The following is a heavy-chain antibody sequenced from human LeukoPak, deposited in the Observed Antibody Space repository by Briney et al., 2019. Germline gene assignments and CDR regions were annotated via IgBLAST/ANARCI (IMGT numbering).Heavy chain of an antibody. CDR2: IYTSGST. CDR1: GDSISSFH. V-gene: IGHV4-4*07. D-gene: IGHD3-22*01. Sequence: SETLSLTCTVSGDSISSFHWSWIRQPAGKGLEWIGRIYTSGSTNYNPSLKSRVTMSVDTSKNQFSLKLSSVTAEDTAVYYCGRSMYYDNSGSYYGHNWIDTWGQGTLVIVSS. J-gene: IGHJ5*02. CDR3: GRSMYYDNSGSYYGHNWIDT.